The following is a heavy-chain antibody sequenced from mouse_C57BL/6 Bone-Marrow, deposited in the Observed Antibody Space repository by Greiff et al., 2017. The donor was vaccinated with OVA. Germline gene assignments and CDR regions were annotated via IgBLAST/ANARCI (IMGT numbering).Heavy chain of an antibody. V-gene: IGHV5-6*01. Sequence: EVHLVESGGDLVKPGGSLKLSCAASGFTFSSYGMSWVRQTPDKRLEWVATISSGGSYTYYPDSVKGRFTISRDNAKNTLYLQMSSLKSEDTAMYYCARQRDYYGSSYWYFDVWGTGTTVTVSS. CDR2: ISSGGSYT. J-gene: IGHJ1*03. D-gene: IGHD1-1*01. CDR1: GFTFSSYG. CDR3: ARQRDYYGSSYWYFDV.